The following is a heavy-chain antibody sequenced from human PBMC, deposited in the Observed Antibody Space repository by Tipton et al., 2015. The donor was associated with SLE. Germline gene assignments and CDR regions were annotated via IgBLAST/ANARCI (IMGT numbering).Heavy chain of an antibody. Sequence: LSLTCAVYGGSFCGYYWSWIRQPPGEGLEWVGEINHSGSTNYNPSLKSRVTISVDTSKNQFSLKLSSVTAADTAVYYCARGQLLWFGEFRWFDPWGQGTLVTVSS. CDR3: ARGQLLWFGEFRWFDP. D-gene: IGHD3-10*01. J-gene: IGHJ5*02. V-gene: IGHV4-34*01. CDR1: GGSFCGYY. CDR2: INHSGST.